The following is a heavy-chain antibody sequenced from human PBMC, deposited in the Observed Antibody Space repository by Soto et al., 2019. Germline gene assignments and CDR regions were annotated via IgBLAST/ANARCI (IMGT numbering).Heavy chain of an antibody. V-gene: IGHV4-39*01. D-gene: IGHD3-3*01. CDR1: GGSISSSSYY. CDR2: IYYSGST. J-gene: IGHJ6*02. CDR3: ATHPWSGYFDDYYYYGMDV. Sequence: TSETLSLTCTVSGGSISSSSYYWGWIRQPPGKGLEWIGSIYYSGSTYYNPSLKSRVTISVDTSKNQFSLKLSSVTAADTAVYYCATHPWSGYFDDYYYYGMDVWGQGTTVTVSS.